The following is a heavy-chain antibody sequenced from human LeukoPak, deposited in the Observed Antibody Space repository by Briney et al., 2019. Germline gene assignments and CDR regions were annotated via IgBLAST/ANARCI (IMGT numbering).Heavy chain of an antibody. CDR3: AGEESSTVVFDY. J-gene: IGHJ4*02. Sequence: SVKVSCKASGGTFSSYAISWVRQAPGQGLEWMGRIIPIFGIANYAQKFQGRVTITADKSTSTAYMELSSLRSEDTAVYYCAGEESSTVVFDYWGQGTLVTVSS. CDR2: IIPIFGIA. D-gene: IGHD4-23*01. V-gene: IGHV1-69*04. CDR1: GGTFSSYA.